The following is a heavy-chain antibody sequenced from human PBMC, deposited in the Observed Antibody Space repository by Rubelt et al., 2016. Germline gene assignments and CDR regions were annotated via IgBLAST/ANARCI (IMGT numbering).Heavy chain of an antibody. V-gene: IGHV3-21*01. J-gene: IGHJ2*01. CDR2: ISGSGGST. D-gene: IGHD2-2*01. CDR1: GFTFSNAW. Sequence: ASGFTFSNAWMSWVRQAPGKGLEWVSTISGSGGSTYYADSVKGRFTISRDNAKNSLYLQMNSLRAEDTAVYYCARDGSSTSQLLLIASGDWYFDLWGRGTLVTVSS. CDR3: ARDGSSTSQLLLIASGDWYFDL.